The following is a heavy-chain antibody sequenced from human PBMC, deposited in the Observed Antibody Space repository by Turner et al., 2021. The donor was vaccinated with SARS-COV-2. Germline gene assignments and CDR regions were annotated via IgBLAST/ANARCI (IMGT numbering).Heavy chain of an antibody. J-gene: IGHJ4*02. CDR2: ISGTTTTI. Sequence: EVQLVESGGGLVQPGGSLRLSCAASGFTLSTYSMSWVRQAPGKGPECVSYISGTTTTIYYADSVKGRFTISRDNAKNSLYLQMNNLRAEDTAMYYCAREHYDFWSGYFYWGQGTLVTVSS. V-gene: IGHV3-48*01. CDR3: AREHYDFWSGYFY. D-gene: IGHD3-3*01. CDR1: GFTLSTYS.